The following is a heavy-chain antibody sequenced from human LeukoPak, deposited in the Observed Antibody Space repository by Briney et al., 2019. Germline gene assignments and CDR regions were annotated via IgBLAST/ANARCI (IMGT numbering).Heavy chain of an antibody. V-gene: IGHV5-51*01. D-gene: IGHD1-26*01. CDR2: IYPGDSDT. Sequence: GESLKISCKGSGYSFTSYWIGWVCQMPGKGLEWMGIIYPGDSDTRYSPSFQGQVTISADKSISTAYLQWSSLKASDTAMYYCARHTRGSYYYYYYMDVWGKGTTVTVSS. J-gene: IGHJ6*03. CDR1: GYSFTSYW. CDR3: ARHTRGSYYYYYYMDV.